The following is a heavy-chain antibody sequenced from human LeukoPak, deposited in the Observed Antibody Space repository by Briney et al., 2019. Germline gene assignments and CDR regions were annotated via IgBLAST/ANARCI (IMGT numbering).Heavy chain of an antibody. V-gene: IGHV3-7*04. D-gene: IGHD2-15*01. J-gene: IGHJ3*02. CDR1: GFTFSNYW. CDR3: ARDGGGDIVVAFAFDI. CDR2: INQDGSEK. Sequence: GGSLRLSCAASGFTFSNYWMSWVRQAPGKGLEWVAHINQDGSEKYYVDSVKGPFTISRDNAKNSLYLQMNSLRAEDTAVYYCARDGGGDIVVAFAFDIWGQGTMVTVSS.